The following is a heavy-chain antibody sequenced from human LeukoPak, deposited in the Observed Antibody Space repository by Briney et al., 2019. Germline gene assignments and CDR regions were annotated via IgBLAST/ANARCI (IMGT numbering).Heavy chain of an antibody. V-gene: IGHV3-7*01. J-gene: IGHJ4*02. CDR1: GFTFSSYW. CDR2: INQDGREK. D-gene: IGHD5-12*01. Sequence: GGSLRLSCAPSGFTFSSYWMNCVRQAPGKVLEWVATINQDGREKYHVDSVKGRFTISRDNAKDSLYQQMNSLRAEDTAVYYCARDEGTSGYDLLDYWGQGTLVTVSS. CDR3: ARDEGTSGYDLLDY.